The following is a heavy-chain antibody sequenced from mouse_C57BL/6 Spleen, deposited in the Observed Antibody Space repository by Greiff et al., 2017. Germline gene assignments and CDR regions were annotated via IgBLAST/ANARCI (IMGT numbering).Heavy chain of an antibody. V-gene: IGHV1-64*01. J-gene: IGHJ3*01. CDR2: IHPTSGST. CDR1: GYTFTSYW. CDR3: AGLYDGYYPAD. D-gene: IGHD2-3*01. Sequence: QVQLQQPGAELVKPGSSVKLSCKASGYTFTSYWMHWVKQRPGQGLEWIGMIHPTSGSTNYNEKFKSKATLTVDKSSSTAYMQLSSLTSEDSAVDYCAGLYDGYYPADWGKGTLVTVSA.